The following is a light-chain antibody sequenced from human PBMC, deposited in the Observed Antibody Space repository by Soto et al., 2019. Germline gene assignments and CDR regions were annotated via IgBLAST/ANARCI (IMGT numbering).Light chain of an antibody. CDR3: QQYNSSPPEFT. J-gene: IGKJ3*01. CDR1: QSISSSY. Sequence: EIVLTQFPGTLSVSPGERVTLSCRASQSISSSYLAWYQQRPGQAPRLLIFGASYRATGIPDRFSGSGSGTDFTLTISKLEPEDFAVYYCQQYNSSPPEFTFGPGTKVDIK. V-gene: IGKV3-20*01. CDR2: GAS.